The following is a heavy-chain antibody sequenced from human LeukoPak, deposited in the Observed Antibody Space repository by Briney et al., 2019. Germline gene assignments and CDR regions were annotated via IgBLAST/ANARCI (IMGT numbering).Heavy chain of an antibody. V-gene: IGHV1-2*02. J-gene: IGHJ6*03. Sequence: ASVKVSCKASGYTFTGYYIHWVRQAPGQGLEWMGWINPNSGVTNYAQKFQGRVIMTRDTSISTAYMEVRRLRPDDTAVYYCARDAQFIVVVPAAKLNYMDVWGKGSTVTVSS. CDR2: INPNSGVT. CDR1: GYTFTGYY. D-gene: IGHD2-2*01. CDR3: ARDAQFIVVVPAAKLNYMDV.